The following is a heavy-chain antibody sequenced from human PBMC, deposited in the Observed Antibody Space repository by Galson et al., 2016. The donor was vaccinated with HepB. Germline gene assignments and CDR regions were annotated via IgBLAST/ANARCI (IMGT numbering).Heavy chain of an antibody. CDR3: AQASDFDYFDY. CDR2: IYWADEK. D-gene: IGHD3-3*01. CDR1: GFSLSSTGVG. V-gene: IGHV2-5*02. J-gene: IGHJ4*02. Sequence: PALVKPTQTLTLTCTFAGFSLSSTGVGVGWIRQPPGKALEWLALIYWADEKRYSPSLKSRLTIAKDTSKDQVVLTMANMDPVDTATTFWAQASDFDYFDYWGQGTLVTVSS.